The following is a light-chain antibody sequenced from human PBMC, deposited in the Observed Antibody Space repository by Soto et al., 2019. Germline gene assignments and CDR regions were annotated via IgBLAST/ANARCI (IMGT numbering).Light chain of an antibody. V-gene: IGKV3-20*01. CDR1: QNIGDTY. Sequence: EIVLTQTPATLSLSPGERATLSCRASQNIGDTYLAWYPQKPGQAPRLLIYDASARGTGIPARFSGSGSGTDFTLTISRLEPDDFAVYYCHQYSRSPVSFSPLTFGGGSKVEIK. CDR2: DAS. CDR3: HQYSRSPVSFSPLT. J-gene: IGKJ4*01.